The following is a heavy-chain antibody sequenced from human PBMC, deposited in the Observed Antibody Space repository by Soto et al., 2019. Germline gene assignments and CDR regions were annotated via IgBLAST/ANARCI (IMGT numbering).Heavy chain of an antibody. CDR2: IIPMVRMA. D-gene: IGHD3-10*01. J-gene: IGHJ4*02. V-gene: IGHV1-69*02. CDR3: ATNYGSGSAPFDY. CDR1: GDTFSFYT. Sequence: QVQQVQSGAELKKPGSSVKVSCTASGDTFSFYTMNWVRQAPGQGPEWMRRIIPMVRMANYAQKFQGRVTIIADKSTSTSYMELSSLTSEDTAVYYCATNYGSGSAPFDYWGQGTLVTVSS.